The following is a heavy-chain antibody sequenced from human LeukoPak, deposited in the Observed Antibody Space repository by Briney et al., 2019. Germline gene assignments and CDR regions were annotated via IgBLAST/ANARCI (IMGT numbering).Heavy chain of an antibody. CDR3: ARGRPDFRTNFYTFFVDS. CDR1: AGSISSYY. J-gene: IGHJ4*02. D-gene: IGHD3/OR15-3a*01. CDR2: IYYSGST. Sequence: PSETLSPTCTVSAGSISSYYWTWIRQPPGKGLEWIGHIYYSGSTNYNPSLKSRVAISLDTSKNQFSLKLSSVTAADTAIYYCARGRPDFRTNFYTFFVDSWGRGTLVTVSS. V-gene: IGHV4-59*01.